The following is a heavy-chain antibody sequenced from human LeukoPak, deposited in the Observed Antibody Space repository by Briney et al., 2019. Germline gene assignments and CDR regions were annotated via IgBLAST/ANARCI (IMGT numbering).Heavy chain of an antibody. CDR2: IKSDGST. V-gene: IGHV3-74*01. J-gene: IGHJ1*01. CDR1: GFTFITYW. Sequence: GSLRLSFSASGFTFITYWMHWVRQAPGKGLGWVSRIKSDGSTNYADSVKGRFTISRDNANNTLSLQMNSLRPEDTGAYYCARAPSEIGGYYPEYFRHWGQGTLVTVSS. CDR3: ARAPSEIGGYYPEYFRH. D-gene: IGHD3-22*01.